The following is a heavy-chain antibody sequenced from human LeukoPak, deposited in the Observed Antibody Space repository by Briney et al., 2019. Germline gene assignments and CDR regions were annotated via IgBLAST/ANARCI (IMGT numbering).Heavy chain of an antibody. CDR2: IFYTGTT. D-gene: IGHD5-24*01. CDR1: GGSISPNY. Sequence: PSGTLSLTCTVSGGSISPNYWRWIRQPPGKGLEWIGSIFYTGTTNYNPSLKSRVTISVDTSKNQFSLSLTSVTAADTAVYYCASGRLGYNSPFDSWGQGTLVTVSS. CDR3: ASGRLGYNSPFDS. J-gene: IGHJ4*02. V-gene: IGHV4-59*01.